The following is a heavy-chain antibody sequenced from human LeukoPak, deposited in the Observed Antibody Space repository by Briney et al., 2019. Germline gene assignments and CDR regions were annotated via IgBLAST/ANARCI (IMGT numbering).Heavy chain of an antibody. V-gene: IGHV3-30*02. CDR2: IRYDGSNK. D-gene: IGHD1-14*01. CDR1: GFTFSSYG. Sequence: PGGSLRLSCAASGFTFSSYGMHWVRQAPGKGLEWVAFIRYDGSNKYYADSVKGRFTLSRDNSKNTLYLQMNSLRAEDTAVYYCAKDRNDEFDYWGQGTLVTVSS. J-gene: IGHJ4*02. CDR3: AKDRNDEFDY.